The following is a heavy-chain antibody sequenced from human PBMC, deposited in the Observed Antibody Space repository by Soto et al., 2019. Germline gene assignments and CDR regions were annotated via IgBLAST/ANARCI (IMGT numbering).Heavy chain of an antibody. J-gene: IGHJ4*02. Sequence: QITLKESGPTLVKPTQTLTLTCTFSGFSLSTNGVGVGWIRQPPGKALEWLALIYWEDSKHYSPSLNSRLTITQDTTRNLVVLTMTDMDPVDTATYYCAKKGGGDYILGYWGQGTLVTVSS. CDR1: GFSLSTNGVG. CDR3: AKKGGGDYILGY. CDR2: IYWEDSK. D-gene: IGHD4-17*01. V-gene: IGHV2-5*02.